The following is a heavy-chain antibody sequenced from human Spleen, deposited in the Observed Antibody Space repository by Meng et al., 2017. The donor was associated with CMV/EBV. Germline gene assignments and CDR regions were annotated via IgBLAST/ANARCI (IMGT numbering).Heavy chain of an antibody. CDR2: IYYSGST. D-gene: IGHD2-8*01. CDR1: GGSISSGDYY. V-gene: IGHV4-30-4*08. Sequence: QVQLQESGPGLVKPSQTLSLTCTVAGGSISSGDYYWSWIRQPPGKGLEWIGYIYYSGSTYYNPSLKSRVTISVDTSKNQFSLKLSSVTAADTAVYYCAREGHTNGVKFDYWGQGTLVTVSS. CDR3: AREGHTNGVKFDY. J-gene: IGHJ4*02.